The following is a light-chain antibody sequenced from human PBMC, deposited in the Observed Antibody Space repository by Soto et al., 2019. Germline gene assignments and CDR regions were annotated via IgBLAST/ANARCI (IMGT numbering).Light chain of an antibody. J-gene: IGLJ2*01. Sequence: QLVLTQPASVSGSPGQSITVSCTGTRSDIGGHNYVAWYQQHPGKVPKLIIYDVSNRPSGVSNRFSGSKSGNTASLTVSGLQAEDEADYYRSSYTTTSIVVFGGGTKLTVL. CDR2: DVS. CDR1: RSDIGGHNY. CDR3: SSYTTTSIVV. V-gene: IGLV2-14*01.